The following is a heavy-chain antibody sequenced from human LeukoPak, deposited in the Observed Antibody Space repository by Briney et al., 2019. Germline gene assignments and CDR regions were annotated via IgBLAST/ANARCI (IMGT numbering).Heavy chain of an antibody. D-gene: IGHD6-25*01. CDR1: GGSISTISSSTYY. Sequence: SETLSPTCTVSGGSISTISSSTYYWGWIRQAPGKGLEWIGSLFYGENSHYNPSLKSRATLSVDTSNNQFSLKLTSVTAADAAVYFCARQLPTAAADTRGYFDYWGQGTVVTVSS. CDR2: LFYGENS. V-gene: IGHV4-39*01. CDR3: ARQLPTAAADTRGYFDY. J-gene: IGHJ4*02.